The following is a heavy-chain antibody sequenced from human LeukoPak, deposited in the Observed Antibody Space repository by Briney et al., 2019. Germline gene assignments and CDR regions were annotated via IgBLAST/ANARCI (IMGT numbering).Heavy chain of an antibody. CDR1: GFTFTSYT. V-gene: IGHV3-74*01. CDR2: IGSDGITT. D-gene: IGHD2/OR15-2a*01. J-gene: IGHJ3*02. Sequence: GGSLRLSCVASGFTFTSYTMNWVRQAPGKGLVWVSRIGSDGITTNYADSVKGRFTISRDNAKSTLYLQMNSLRDEDTAVYYCARGLSTWRNAFDIWGQGTMVTVSS. CDR3: ARGLSTWRNAFDI.